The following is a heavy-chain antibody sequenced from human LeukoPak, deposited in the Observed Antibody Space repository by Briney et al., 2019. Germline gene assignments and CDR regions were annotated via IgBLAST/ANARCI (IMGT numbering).Heavy chain of an antibody. Sequence: PSETLSLTCTVSSGSISSYYWSWIRKPPGKGLEWIGYVYYSGSANYNPSLKSRVTISVDTSKNQFSLKLSSVTAADTAVYYCARHEKSGQFDYWGQGTLVTVSS. CDR3: ARHEKSGQFDY. CDR1: SGSISSYY. CDR2: VYYSGSA. J-gene: IGHJ4*02. V-gene: IGHV4-59*08.